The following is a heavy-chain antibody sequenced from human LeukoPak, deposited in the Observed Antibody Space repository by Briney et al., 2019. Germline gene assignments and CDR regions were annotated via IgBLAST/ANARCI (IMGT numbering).Heavy chain of an antibody. J-gene: IGHJ6*03. Sequence: GGSLRLSCAASGFTFSSYGMHWVRQAPGKGLEWVAVIWYDGSNKYYADSVKGRFTISRDNSKNTLYLQMNSLRAEDTAVYYCAKDPGATISNYYYMDVWGKGTTVTVSS. CDR1: GFTFSSYG. CDR3: AKDPGATISNYYYMDV. V-gene: IGHV3-33*06. CDR2: IWYDGSNK. D-gene: IGHD5-12*01.